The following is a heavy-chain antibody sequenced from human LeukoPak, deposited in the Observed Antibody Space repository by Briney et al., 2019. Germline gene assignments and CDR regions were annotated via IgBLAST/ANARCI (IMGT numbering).Heavy chain of an antibody. Sequence: SETLSLTCTVSGGSLSSYYWTWIRQPPGKGLEWIGYIYYTGSTSYNPSLKSRVTISVQTSKNQFSLKLSSVTAADTAVYYCARGVGYNSFSVGYWGQGTLVTVSS. D-gene: IGHD5-24*01. CDR3: ARGVGYNSFSVGY. V-gene: IGHV4-59*12. CDR1: GGSLSSYY. J-gene: IGHJ4*02. CDR2: IYYTGST.